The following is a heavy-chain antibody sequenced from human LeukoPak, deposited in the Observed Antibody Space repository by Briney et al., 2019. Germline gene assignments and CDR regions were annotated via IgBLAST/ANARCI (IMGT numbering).Heavy chain of an antibody. V-gene: IGHV4-38-2*02. CDR3: ASSSGYRYFDY. J-gene: IGHJ4*02. Sequence: SETLSLTCTVSGYSISSGYFWGWMRQPPGKGLEWIGSIYQSETAHYNPSLKSRVTISVDTSKNQFSPKLSSVTAADTAVYYCASSSGYRYFDYWGQGTLVTVSS. D-gene: IGHD5-12*01. CDR1: GYSISSGYF. CDR2: IYQSETA.